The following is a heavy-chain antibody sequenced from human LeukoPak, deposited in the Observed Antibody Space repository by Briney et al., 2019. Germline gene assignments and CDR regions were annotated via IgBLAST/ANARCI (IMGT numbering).Heavy chain of an antibody. D-gene: IGHD6-13*01. J-gene: IGHJ5*02. Sequence: SETLSLTCTVSGGSISSGGYYWSWIRQPPGKGLEWIGYFYYSGSTYYNPSLKSRVTMSVDTSKNQFSLKLSSVTAADTAMYYCARGMYSSDRWGQGTLVTVSS. CDR2: FYYSGST. CDR1: GGSISSGGYY. V-gene: IGHV4-61*08. CDR3: ARGMYSSDR.